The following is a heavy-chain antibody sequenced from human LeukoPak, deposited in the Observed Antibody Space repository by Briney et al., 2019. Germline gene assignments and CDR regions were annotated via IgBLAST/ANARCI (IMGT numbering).Heavy chain of an antibody. D-gene: IGHD1-26*01. CDR1: GFTFSNAW. CDR2: IKSKTDGGTT. J-gene: IGHJ4*02. Sequence: GGSLRLSCAASGFTFSNAWMSWVRQAPGKGLEWVGRIKSKTDGGTTDYAAPVKGRFTISRDDSKNTLYLQMNSLRAEDTAVYYCARESGSYYRDFDYWGQGTLVTVSS. V-gene: IGHV3-15*01. CDR3: ARESGSYYRDFDY.